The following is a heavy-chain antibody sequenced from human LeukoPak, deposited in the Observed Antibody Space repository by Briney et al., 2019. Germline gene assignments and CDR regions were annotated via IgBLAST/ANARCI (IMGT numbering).Heavy chain of an antibody. Sequence: ASVKVSCKASGYTFTSYDINWVRQATGQGLEWMGWMNPNSGNTGYAQKFQGRVTITADESASTAYMELSSLRSDDTAVYNCARVVTPRYCSSPSCYWKGWFDPWGQGTLVTVSS. V-gene: IGHV1-8*03. D-gene: IGHD2-2*01. CDR3: ARVVTPRYCSSPSCYWKGWFDP. CDR2: MNPNSGNT. CDR1: GYTFTSYD. J-gene: IGHJ5*02.